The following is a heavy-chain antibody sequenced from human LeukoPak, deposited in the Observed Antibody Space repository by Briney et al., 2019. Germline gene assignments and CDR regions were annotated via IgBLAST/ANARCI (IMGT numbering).Heavy chain of an antibody. Sequence: PGGSLRLSCAASGFTFSSYSMNWVRQAPGKGLEWVSVIYSGGSTYYADSVKGRFTISRDISRNTLYLQMNSMRAEDTAVYYCARERDNSASFDYWGQGTLVTVSS. D-gene: IGHD4-23*01. CDR3: ARERDNSASFDY. V-gene: IGHV3-53*01. CDR1: GFTFSSYS. CDR2: IYSGGST. J-gene: IGHJ4*02.